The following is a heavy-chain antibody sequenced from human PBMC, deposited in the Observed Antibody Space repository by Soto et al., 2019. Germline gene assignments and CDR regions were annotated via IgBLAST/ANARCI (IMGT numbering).Heavy chain of an antibody. J-gene: IGHJ6*02. CDR3: ARWTVTTDYYYGLDV. D-gene: IGHD4-17*01. CDR1: GGSISSYY. Sequence: SETLSLTCTVSGGSISSYYWSWIRQPPGKGLEWIGYIYYSGSTNYSPSLKSRVTISVDTSKNQFSLKLSSVTAADRAVYYCARWTVTTDYYYGLDVWGQGATVTVSS. V-gene: IGHV4-59*01. CDR2: IYYSGST.